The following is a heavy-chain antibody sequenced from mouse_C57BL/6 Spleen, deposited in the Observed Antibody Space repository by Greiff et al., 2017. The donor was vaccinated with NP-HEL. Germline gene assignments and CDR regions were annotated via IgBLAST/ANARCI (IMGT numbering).Heavy chain of an antibody. Sequence: EVQVVESGGGLVKPGGSLKLSCAASGFTFSDYGMHWVRQAPEKGLEWVAYISSGSSTIYYADTVKGRFTISRDNAKNTLFLQMTSLRSEDTAMYYCARYDGYYAWYFDVWGTGTTVTVSS. CDR3: ARYDGYYAWYFDV. D-gene: IGHD2-3*01. CDR1: GFTFSDYG. J-gene: IGHJ1*03. V-gene: IGHV5-17*01. CDR2: ISSGSSTI.